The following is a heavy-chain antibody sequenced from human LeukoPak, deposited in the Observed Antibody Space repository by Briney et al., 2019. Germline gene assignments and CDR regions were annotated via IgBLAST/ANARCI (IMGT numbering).Heavy chain of an antibody. J-gene: IGHJ3*02. D-gene: IGHD1-26*01. Sequence: GGSLRLSCAASGFTFSDYYMSWIRQAPGKGLECVSYISSSGTTIYYADSVKGRFTISRDNAKNSLYLQMNSLRAEDTAVYYCAKDSAADSGSYFAAFDIWGQGTMVTVSS. CDR3: AKDSAADSGSYFAAFDI. CDR1: GFTFSDYY. V-gene: IGHV3-11*01. CDR2: ISSSGTTI.